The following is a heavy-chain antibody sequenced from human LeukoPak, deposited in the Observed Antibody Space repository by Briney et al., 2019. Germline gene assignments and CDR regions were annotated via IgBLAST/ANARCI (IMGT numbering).Heavy chain of an antibody. Sequence: PSETLSLTCAVYGGSFSGYYWSWIRQPPGKGLEWIGEINHSGSTNYNPSLKSRVTISVDTSKNQFSLKLSSVTAADTAVYYCARDRVEYSYDAFDIWGQGTMVTVSS. CDR3: ARDRVEYSYDAFDI. D-gene: IGHD5-18*01. CDR1: GGSFSGYY. J-gene: IGHJ3*02. CDR2: INHSGST. V-gene: IGHV4-34*01.